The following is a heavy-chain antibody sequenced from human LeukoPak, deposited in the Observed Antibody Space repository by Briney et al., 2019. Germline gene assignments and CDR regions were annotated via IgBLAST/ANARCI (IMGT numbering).Heavy chain of an antibody. CDR2: ISYDGSNK. J-gene: IGHJ4*02. CDR1: GFTLSSYW. Sequence: GGSLRLSCAASGFTLSSYWMHWVRQAPGKGLEWVAVISYDGSNKYYADSVKGRFTISRDNSKNTLYLQMNSLRAEDTAVYYCAKVRLRYFDWSTFDYWGQGTLVTVSS. CDR3: AKVRLRYFDWSTFDY. V-gene: IGHV3-30*18. D-gene: IGHD3-9*01.